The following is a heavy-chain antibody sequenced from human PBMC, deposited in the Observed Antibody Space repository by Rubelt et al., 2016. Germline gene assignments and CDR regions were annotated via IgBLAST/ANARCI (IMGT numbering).Heavy chain of an antibody. CDR2: IYYSGST. CDR3: ARAGSGWYGNWFDP. CDR1: GGSISSYY. Sequence: QVQLQESGPGLVKPSETLSLTCTVSGGSISSYYWSWIRQPPGKGLAWIGYIYYSGSTYYNPSLKSRVTISVDTSKNQCSRKLSSVTAADTAVYYCARAGSGWYGNWFDPWGQGTLVTVSS. J-gene: IGHJ5*02. V-gene: IGHV4-59*12. D-gene: IGHD6-19*01.